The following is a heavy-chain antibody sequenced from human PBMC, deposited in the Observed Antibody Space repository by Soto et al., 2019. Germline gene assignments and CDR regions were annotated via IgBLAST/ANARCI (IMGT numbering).Heavy chain of an antibody. V-gene: IGHV1-69*01. Sequence: VQLMQSGAEVKQPGSSVKVSCKASGGTFSSHSINCVRQAPGQGLQWMGGIITPFGTANYAQNFQGSVTNTGDQTTSTAYMELNSLRSDDTAVYYCAREVGYGDFSAALLDWGQGTLVTVSS. D-gene: IGHD4-17*01. CDR1: GGTFSSHS. J-gene: IGHJ4*02. CDR2: IITPFGTA. CDR3: AREVGYGDFSAALLD.